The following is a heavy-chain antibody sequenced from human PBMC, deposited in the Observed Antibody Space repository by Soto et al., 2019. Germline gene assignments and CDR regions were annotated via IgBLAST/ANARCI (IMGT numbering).Heavy chain of an antibody. D-gene: IGHD3-10*01. CDR1: GFTVSSNY. J-gene: IGHJ3*02. CDR3: ARDLKDYGSGSYHDAFDI. CDR2: IYSGGST. V-gene: IGHV3-53*01. Sequence: EVQLVESGGGLIQPGGSLRLSCAASGFTVSSNYMSWVRQAPGKGLEWVSVIYSGGSTYYADSVKGRFTISRDNSKNTLYLQMNSLRAEDTAVYYCARDLKDYGSGSYHDAFDIWGQGTMVTVSS.